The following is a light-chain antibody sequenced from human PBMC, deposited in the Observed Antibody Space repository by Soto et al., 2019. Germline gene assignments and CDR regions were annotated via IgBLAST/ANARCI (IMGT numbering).Light chain of an antibody. Sequence: QSALTQPASVSGSPGQSITISCTATSSDVGAYNYVSWYQQYPGKAPKLMIYEVINRPSGVSNRFSGSKSGNTASLIISGLQAEDEADYYCSSYTSSSTLVFGGGTKLIVL. CDR2: EVI. CDR3: SSYTSSSTLV. V-gene: IGLV2-14*01. J-gene: IGLJ2*01. CDR1: SSDVGAYNY.